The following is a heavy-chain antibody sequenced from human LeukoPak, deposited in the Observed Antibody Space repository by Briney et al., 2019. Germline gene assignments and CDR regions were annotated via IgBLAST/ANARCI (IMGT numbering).Heavy chain of an antibody. J-gene: IGHJ6*03. CDR1: GFTFSSYS. Sequence: EGSLRLSCAASGFTFSSYSMNWVRQAPGKGLEWVSSISSSSSYIYYADSVKGRFTISRDNAKNSLYLQMNSLRAEDTAVYYCAREVTIFGVVIAHYYYYYMDVWGKGTTVTVSS. CDR3: AREVTIFGVVIAHYYYYYMDV. V-gene: IGHV3-21*01. D-gene: IGHD3-3*01. CDR2: ISSSSSYI.